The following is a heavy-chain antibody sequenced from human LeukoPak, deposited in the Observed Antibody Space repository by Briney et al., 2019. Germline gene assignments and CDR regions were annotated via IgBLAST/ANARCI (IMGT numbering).Heavy chain of an antibody. D-gene: IGHD3-9*01. CDR1: GFTFSGSA. CDR2: IRSKANSYAT. V-gene: IGHV3-73*01. J-gene: IGHJ4*02. Sequence: GGSLKLSCAASGFTFSGSAMHWVRQASGKGLEWVGRIRSKANSYATAYAASVKGRFTISRDDSKNTAYLQMSSLKTEDTAVYYCTSRRPDYDILTGYYFFDYWGQGTLVTVSS. CDR3: TSRRPDYDILTGYYFFDY.